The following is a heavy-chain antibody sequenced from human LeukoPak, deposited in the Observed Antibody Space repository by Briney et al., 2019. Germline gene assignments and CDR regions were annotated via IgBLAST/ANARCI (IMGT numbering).Heavy chain of an antibody. V-gene: IGHV4-59*01. Sequence: SEALSLTCTVSGGSISSYYWSWIRQPPGKGLEWIGYIYCSGSTNYNPSLKSRVTISVDTSKNQFSLKLSSVTAADTAVYYCARSDPPDYYGMDVWGKGTTVTVSS. CDR3: ARSDPPDYYGMDV. CDR1: GGSISSYY. J-gene: IGHJ6*04. CDR2: IYCSGST.